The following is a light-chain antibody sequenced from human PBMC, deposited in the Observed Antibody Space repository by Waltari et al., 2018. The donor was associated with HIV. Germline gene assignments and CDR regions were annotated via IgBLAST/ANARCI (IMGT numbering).Light chain of an antibody. CDR1: SSDVGSYNL. J-gene: IGLJ2*01. Sequence: QSALTQPASVSGSPGQSTTISCTGTSSDVGSYNLASWYQQHPGKAPKLMIYEVSKRPSGVSNRFSGSKSGNTASLTISGLQAEDEADYYCCSYAGSSTPVVFGGGTKLTVL. CDR2: EVS. V-gene: IGLV2-23*02. CDR3: CSYAGSSTPVV.